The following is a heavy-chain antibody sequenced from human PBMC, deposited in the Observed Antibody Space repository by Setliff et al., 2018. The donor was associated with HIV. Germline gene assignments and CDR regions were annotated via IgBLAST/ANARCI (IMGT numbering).Heavy chain of an antibody. CDR3: AGLGPGPMFRTNFDY. CDR2: INPGDSET. Sequence: PGESLKISWKGSGYSFTNYWIGWVRQMPGKGLGWMGIINPGDSETRYNPPFQGQVTITADKSITAAYLQWSGLKASDTAIYYCAGLGPGPMFRTNFDYWGQGTQVTVSS. D-gene: IGHD3-10*01. CDR1: GYSFTNYW. J-gene: IGHJ4*02. V-gene: IGHV5-51*01.